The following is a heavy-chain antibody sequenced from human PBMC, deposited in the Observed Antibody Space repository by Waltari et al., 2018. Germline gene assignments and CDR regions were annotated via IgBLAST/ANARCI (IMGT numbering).Heavy chain of an antibody. V-gene: IGHV3-30*04. CDR3: AREGGSSGRAGYFDY. D-gene: IGHD6-19*01. Sequence: QLVESGGGVVQPGGSLTISCATSGFTFSTYPMHWVHPDTGKGLEWVSVLSHDGNDKSYADSVKDRFTFSRDNSKNTLYLQMNSLGVEDTAVYYCAREGGSSGRAGYFDYWGQGTLVTVSS. CDR1: GFTFSTYP. CDR2: LSHDGNDK. J-gene: IGHJ4*02.